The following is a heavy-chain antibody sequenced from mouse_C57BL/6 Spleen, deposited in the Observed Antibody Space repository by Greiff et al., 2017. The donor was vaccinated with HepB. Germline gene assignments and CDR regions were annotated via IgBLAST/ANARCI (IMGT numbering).Heavy chain of an antibody. CDR1: GYTFTSYW. J-gene: IGHJ2*01. CDR2: IDPSDSET. Sequence: QVQLKQPGAELVRPGSSVKLSCKASGYTFTSYWMHWVKQRPIQGLEWIGNIDPSDSETHYNQKFKDKATLTVDKSSSTAYMQLSSLTSEDSAVYYCARAYGSSYSYYFDYWGQGTTLTVSS. D-gene: IGHD1-1*01. CDR3: ARAYGSSYSYYFDY. V-gene: IGHV1-52*01.